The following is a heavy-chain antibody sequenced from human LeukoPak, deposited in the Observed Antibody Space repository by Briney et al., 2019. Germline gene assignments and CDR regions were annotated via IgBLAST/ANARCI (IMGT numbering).Heavy chain of an antibody. V-gene: IGHV1-2*02. Sequence: GASVKVSCKASAYTFTDYYIHWVRQAPGQGLEWMGWINPNSGDTNYAQKFQGRVTMTRDTSISTAYMELSRLRSDDTAVYYCARVAVAVAGTGSYYYYYYMDVWGKGTTVTISS. D-gene: IGHD6-19*01. J-gene: IGHJ6*03. CDR1: AYTFTDYY. CDR3: ARVAVAVAGTGSYYYYYYMDV. CDR2: INPNSGDT.